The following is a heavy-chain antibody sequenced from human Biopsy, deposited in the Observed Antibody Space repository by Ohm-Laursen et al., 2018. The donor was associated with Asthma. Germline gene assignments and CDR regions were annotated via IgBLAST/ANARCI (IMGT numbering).Heavy chain of an antibody. D-gene: IGHD3-22*01. CDR1: GGSLSSSSYD. CDR2: ISYTGST. J-gene: IGHJ4*02. CDR3: ARAQDYYDSRGYYRSFDY. V-gene: IGHV4-39*07. Sequence: SETPSLTCTVSGGSLSSSSYDWGWIRQPPGKGLEWIGSISYTGSTSYNASLKSRVTISVDTSKNQFSLKLSSVTAADTAVYYCARAQDYYDSRGYYRSFDYWGQGTLVTVSS.